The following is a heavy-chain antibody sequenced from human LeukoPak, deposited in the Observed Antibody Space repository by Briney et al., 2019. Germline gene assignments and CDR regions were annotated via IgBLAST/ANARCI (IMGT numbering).Heavy chain of an antibody. CDR1: GFSVSSNY. V-gene: IGHV3-66*01. D-gene: IGHD4-17*01. CDR3: AREWDHDYDDYMFDY. CDR2: IYSDGNT. Sequence: PGGSLRLSCAASGFSVSSNYMSWVRQAPGKGLEWVSVIYSDGNTYYADSVKGRFTISRDNSRNTLYLQMNSLRAEDTAVYYCAREWDHDYDDYMFDYWGQGTLVTVSS. J-gene: IGHJ4*02.